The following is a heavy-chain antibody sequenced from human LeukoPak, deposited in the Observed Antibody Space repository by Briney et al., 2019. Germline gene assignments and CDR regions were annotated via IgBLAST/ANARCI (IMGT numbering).Heavy chain of an antibody. CDR2: ISCNSDTI. CDR3: AKDDYYGSGSYFQWGWFDP. V-gene: IGHV3-9*01. D-gene: IGHD3-10*01. Sequence: GGSLRLSCAASGFTFDDYAMHWVRQAPGKGLEWVSGISCNSDTIGYADSVKGRFTISRDNSKNTLYLQMNSLRAEDTAVYYCAKDDYYGSGSYFQWGWFDPWGQGTLVTVSS. CDR1: GFTFDDYA. J-gene: IGHJ5*02.